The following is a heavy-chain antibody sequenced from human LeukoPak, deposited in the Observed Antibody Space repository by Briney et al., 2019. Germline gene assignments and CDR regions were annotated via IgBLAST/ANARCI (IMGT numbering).Heavy chain of an antibody. D-gene: IGHD6-19*01. CDR2: ISWNSGSI. V-gene: IGHV3-9*01. CDR1: GFTFDDYA. J-gene: IGHJ4*02. CDR3: AREWEFSSGWYDY. Sequence: PGGSLRLSCAASGFTFDDYAMHWVRQAPGKGLEWVSGISWNSGSIGYADSVKGRFTISRDNAKNSLYLQMNSLRAEDTAVYYCAREWEFSSGWYDYWGQGTLVTVSS.